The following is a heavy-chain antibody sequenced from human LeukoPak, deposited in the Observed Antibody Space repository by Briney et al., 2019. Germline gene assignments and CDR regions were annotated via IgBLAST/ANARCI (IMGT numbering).Heavy chain of an antibody. Sequence: GGSLRLSCAASGFTFSSYWMSWVRPAPGKGLDWVANINKDESDKYYVDSVKGRFTVSRDNAKNSLYLQMNSLRAEDTAVYYCARDVVAISAASGMDVWGQGTTVTVSS. CDR2: INKDESDK. J-gene: IGHJ6*02. CDR3: ARDVVAISAASGMDV. D-gene: IGHD2-2*01. CDR1: GFTFSSYW. V-gene: IGHV3-7*01.